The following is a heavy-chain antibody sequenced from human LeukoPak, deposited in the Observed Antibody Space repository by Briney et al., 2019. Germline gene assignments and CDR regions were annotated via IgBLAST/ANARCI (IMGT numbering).Heavy chain of an antibody. CDR2: IWYDGSNK. V-gene: IGHV3-33*01. D-gene: IGHD5-24*01. CDR1: GFTFSSYG. J-gene: IGHJ4*02. CDR3: ARDTRETPFDY. Sequence: PGESLRLSCAASGFTFSSYGMHWVRQAPGKGLEWVAVIWYDGSNKYYADSVKGRFTISRDNSKNTLYLQMNSLRAEDTAVYYCARDTRETPFDYWGQGTLVTVSS.